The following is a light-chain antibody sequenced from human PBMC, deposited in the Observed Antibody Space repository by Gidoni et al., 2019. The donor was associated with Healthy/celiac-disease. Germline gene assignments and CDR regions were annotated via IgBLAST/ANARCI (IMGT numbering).Light chain of an antibody. CDR2: DAS. Sequence: DNQMTQSPSSLSASVGDSVTITCQASQDISNYLNWYQQKPGKAPKLLIYDASNLETGVPSRFSGSGSGTDFTFTISSLQPEDIATYYCQQYDNRLTFGGGTKVEIK. V-gene: IGKV1-33*01. CDR1: QDISNY. J-gene: IGKJ4*01. CDR3: QQYDNRLT.